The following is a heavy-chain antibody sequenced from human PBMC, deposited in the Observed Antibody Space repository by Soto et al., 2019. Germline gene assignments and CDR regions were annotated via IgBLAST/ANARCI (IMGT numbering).Heavy chain of an antibody. CDR1: GFTFSTYG. J-gene: IGHJ4*02. CDR2: ISYDGNNK. CDR3: AGGQDNLAVNFDY. Sequence: HPGGSLRLSCAASGFTFSTYGMHWVRQAPGKGLEWVAVISYDGNNKYYADSVKGRFTISRDNSKNTLYLQMSSLRADDTAVYYCAGGQDNLAVNFDYWGQGT. D-gene: IGHD1-1*01. V-gene: IGHV3-30*03.